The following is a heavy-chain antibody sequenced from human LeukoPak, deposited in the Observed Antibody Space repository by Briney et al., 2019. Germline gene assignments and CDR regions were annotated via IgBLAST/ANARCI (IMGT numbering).Heavy chain of an antibody. CDR1: GGSISSGGYY. V-gene: IGHV4-31*03. CDR2: IYYSGST. Sequence: PSQTLSLTCTVSGGSISSGGYYWSWIRQHPGKGLEWIGYIYYSGSTYYNPSLKSRVTISVDTSKNQFSLKLSSVTAADTAVYYCARLVYRTYDFWSGYPVGYFDYWGQGTLVTVSS. D-gene: IGHD3-3*01. J-gene: IGHJ4*02. CDR3: ARLVYRTYDFWSGYPVGYFDY.